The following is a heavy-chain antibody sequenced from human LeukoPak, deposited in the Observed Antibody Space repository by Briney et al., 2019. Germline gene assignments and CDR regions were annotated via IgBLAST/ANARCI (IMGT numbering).Heavy chain of an antibody. V-gene: IGHV4-59*01. Sequence: SETLSLTCTVSGGSISSYYWSWIRQPPGKGLEWIGYIYYSGSTNYNPSLKSRVTISVDTSKNQFSLKLSSVTAADTAVYYCARDTAGTDAFDIWGQGTMVTVSS. J-gene: IGHJ3*02. CDR1: GGSISSYY. D-gene: IGHD6-19*01. CDR2: IYYSGST. CDR3: ARDTAGTDAFDI.